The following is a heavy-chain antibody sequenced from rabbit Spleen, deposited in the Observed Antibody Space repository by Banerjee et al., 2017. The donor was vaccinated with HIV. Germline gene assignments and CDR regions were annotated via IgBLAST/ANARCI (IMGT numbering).Heavy chain of an antibody. Sequence: QEQLVESGGGLVKPGASLTLICTASGFSFSSSYWICWVRQAPGKGLEWIACIYAGGSGYTYYASWAKGRLTISKTSSTTVTLQMTSLTAADTATYFCARGSAAMTMVITGFYFNLWGPGTLVTVS. V-gene: IGHV1S45*01. J-gene: IGHJ4*01. CDR2: IYAGGSGYT. D-gene: IGHD2-1*01. CDR1: GFSFSSSYW. CDR3: ARGSAAMTMVITGFYFNL.